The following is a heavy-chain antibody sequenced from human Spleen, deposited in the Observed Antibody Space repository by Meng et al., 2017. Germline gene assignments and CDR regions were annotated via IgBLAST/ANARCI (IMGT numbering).Heavy chain of an antibody. J-gene: IGHJ4*02. D-gene: IGHD6-19*01. CDR2: ISYDGSNK. Sequence: GESLKISCAASGFTFSSYAMHWVRQAPGKGLEWVAVISYDGSNKYYADSVKGRFTISRDNSKNTLYLQMNSLRAEDTAVYYCAREYSSGWYGAKEFDYCGQGMLVVASS. CDR3: AREYSSGWYGAKEFDY. CDR1: GFTFSSYA. V-gene: IGHV3-30*04.